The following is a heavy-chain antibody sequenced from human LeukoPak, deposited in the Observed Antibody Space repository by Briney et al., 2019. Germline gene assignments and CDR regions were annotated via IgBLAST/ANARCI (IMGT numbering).Heavy chain of an antibody. J-gene: IGHJ5*02. CDR3: ARASYYHIFFDP. D-gene: IGHD3-9*01. CDR1: GGSISSGGYS. CDR2: IYHSGST. V-gene: IGHV4-30-2*01. Sequence: PSETLSLTCAVSGGSISSGGYSWSCIRQPPGKGLEWIGYIYHSGSTYYNPSLTSRVTISVARSKNQFSLKLSSVTAADTAVYYCARASYYHIFFDPWGQGTLVTVSS.